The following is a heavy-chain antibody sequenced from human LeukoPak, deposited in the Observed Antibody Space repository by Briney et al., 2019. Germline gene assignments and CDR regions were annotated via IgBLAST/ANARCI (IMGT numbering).Heavy chain of an antibody. CDR3: ARDPYYYGSGSHLGYYYYGMDV. J-gene: IGHJ6*04. Sequence: PGGSLRLSCAASGFTFSSYSMNWVRQAPAKGLEWVSSISSSSSYIYYADSVKGRFTISRDNAKNSLYLQMNSLRAEDTAVYYCARDPYYYGSGSHLGYYYYGMDVWGKGTTVTVSS. CDR1: GFTFSSYS. V-gene: IGHV3-21*01. CDR2: ISSSSSYI. D-gene: IGHD3-10*01.